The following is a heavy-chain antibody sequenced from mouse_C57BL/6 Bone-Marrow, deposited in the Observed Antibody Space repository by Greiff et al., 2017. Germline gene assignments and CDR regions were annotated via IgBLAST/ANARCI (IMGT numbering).Heavy chain of an antibody. J-gene: IGHJ3*01. Sequence: EVKLQESGAELVRPGASVQLSCTASGFNIKDDYMHWVKQRPEQGLEWIGWIDPENGDTEYASKFQGKATITADTSSNTAYLQLSSLTSEDTAVYYCTTYSPFAYWGQGTLVTVSA. CDR1: GFNIKDDY. V-gene: IGHV14-4*01. CDR3: TTYSPFAY. D-gene: IGHD3-1*01. CDR2: IDPENGDT.